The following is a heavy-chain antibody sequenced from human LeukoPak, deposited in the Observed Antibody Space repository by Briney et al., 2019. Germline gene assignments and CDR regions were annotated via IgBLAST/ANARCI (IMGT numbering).Heavy chain of an antibody. J-gene: IGHJ5*02. CDR2: FDPEDGET. V-gene: IGHV1-24*01. CDR3: ATDAWAAAGKRPDNWFDP. D-gene: IGHD6-13*01. CDR1: EYTLTELS. Sequence: ASVKVSCKVSEYTLTELSMHWVRQAPGKGLEWMGGFDPEDGETIYAQKFQGRVTMTEDTSTDAAYMELSSLRSEDTAVYYSATDAWAAAGKRPDNWFDPWGQGTLVTVSS.